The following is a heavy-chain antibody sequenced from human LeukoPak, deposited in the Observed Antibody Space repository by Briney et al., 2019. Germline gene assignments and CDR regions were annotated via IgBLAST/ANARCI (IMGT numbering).Heavy chain of an antibody. J-gene: IGHJ6*03. CDR3: AKSAAGTGGYYYYYMDV. CDR2: ISWNSGSI. V-gene: IGHV3-9*01. Sequence: GGSLRLSCAASGFTFDDYAMHWVRQAGKGLEWVSGISWNSGSIGYADSVKGRFTISRDHAKNSPYLQMNSLRAEDTALYYCAKSAAGTGGYYYYYMDVWGKGTTVTISS. D-gene: IGHD6-19*01. CDR1: GFTFDDYA.